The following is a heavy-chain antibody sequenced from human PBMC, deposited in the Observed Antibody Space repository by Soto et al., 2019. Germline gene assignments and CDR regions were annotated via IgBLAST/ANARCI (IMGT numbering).Heavy chain of an antibody. Sequence: GGSLRLSCAASGFTFSSYSMNWVRQAPGKGLEWVSSISSSSSYIYYADSVKGRFTISRDNAKNSLYLQMNSLRAEDTAVYYCASDPTYYDFWSGYRARYGMDVWGQGTTVTVSS. CDR3: ASDPTYYDFWSGYRARYGMDV. J-gene: IGHJ6*02. V-gene: IGHV3-21*01. CDR2: ISSSSSYI. CDR1: GFTFSSYS. D-gene: IGHD3-3*01.